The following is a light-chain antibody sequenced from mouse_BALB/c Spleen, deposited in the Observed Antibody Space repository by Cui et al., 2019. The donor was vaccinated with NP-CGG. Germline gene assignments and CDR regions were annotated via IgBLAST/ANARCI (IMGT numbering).Light chain of an antibody. Sequence: QAVVTPESALTTSPGETVTLTCRSSTGAVTTNNYANWVQEKPDHLFTGLIGGTNNRAPGVPARFSGSLIGDKAALTITGAQTDDEAIYFCALWYSNHWVFGGGTKLTVL. CDR2: GTN. CDR1: TGAVTTNNY. J-gene: IGLJ1*01. V-gene: IGLV1*01. CDR3: ALWYSNHWV.